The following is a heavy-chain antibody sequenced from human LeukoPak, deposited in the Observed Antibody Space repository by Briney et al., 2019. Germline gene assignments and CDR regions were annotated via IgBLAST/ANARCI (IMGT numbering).Heavy chain of an antibody. CDR1: GYTFTSYD. V-gene: IGHV1-8*01. CDR3: ARIAAAGNRRLNY. D-gene: IGHD6-13*01. CDR2: MNPNSGNT. Sequence: GASVKVSCKASGYTFTSYDINWVRQAPGQGLEWMGWMNPNSGNTGYAQKFQGRITMTRNTSISTAYMELSSLTSEDTAVYYCARIAAAGNRRLNYWGQGTLVTVSS. J-gene: IGHJ4*02.